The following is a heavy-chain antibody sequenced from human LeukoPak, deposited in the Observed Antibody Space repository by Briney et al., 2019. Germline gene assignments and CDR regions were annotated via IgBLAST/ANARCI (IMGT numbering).Heavy chain of an antibody. V-gene: IGHV4-59*12. D-gene: IGHD3-10*01. CDR2: IYYTGNT. CDR3: ATHHYGSGGNY. Sequence: AETLSLSCTASGGSINSYAWSWIRQPPGKRLEWIGYIYYTGNTNYNPSPKSRVTISVDTSKNQFSLKLSSVTAADTAVYYCATHHYGSGGNYWGQGTLSPSPQ. CDR1: GGSINSYA. J-gene: IGHJ4*02.